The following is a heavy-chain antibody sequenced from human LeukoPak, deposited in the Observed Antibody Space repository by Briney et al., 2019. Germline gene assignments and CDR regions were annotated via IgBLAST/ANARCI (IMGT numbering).Heavy chain of an antibody. CDR1: GYTFTDYY. D-gene: IGHD2-15*01. Sequence: ASVKVSCKASGYTFTDYYLHWVRQAPGQGLEWMGWISAYNGNTNYAQKLQGRVTMTTDTSTSTAYMELRSLRSDDTAVYYCARDRCSGGSCYSVRFDPWGQGTLVTVSS. J-gene: IGHJ5*02. V-gene: IGHV1-18*04. CDR3: ARDRCSGGSCYSVRFDP. CDR2: ISAYNGNT.